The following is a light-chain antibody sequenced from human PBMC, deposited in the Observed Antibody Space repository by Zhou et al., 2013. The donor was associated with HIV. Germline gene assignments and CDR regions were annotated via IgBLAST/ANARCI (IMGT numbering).Light chain of an antibody. CDR2: GAS. Sequence: DIVLTQSPGTLSLSPGERATLSCRASQSVSSSYLAWYQQKPGQAPRLLISGASSRATGIPDRFSGSGSGTDFTLTIRRLEPEDFAVYYCQQRSNWPITFGQGTRLEIK. V-gene: IGKV3D-20*02. J-gene: IGKJ5*01. CDR3: QQRSNWPIT. CDR1: QSVSSSY.